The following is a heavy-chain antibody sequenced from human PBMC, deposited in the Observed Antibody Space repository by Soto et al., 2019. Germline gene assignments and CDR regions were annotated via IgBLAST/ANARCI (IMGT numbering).Heavy chain of an antibody. CDR1: GDSISSFY. CDR3: ARVTGGSDCYDCRLFDP. D-gene: IGHD2-21*02. V-gene: IGHV4-59*12. Sequence: SETLSLTCTVSGDSISSFYWTWIRQPPGKGLEWVGYIFSSGSTNYNPSLKSRVTISVDTSENQFSLKLTSVTAADTAVYYCARVTGGSDCYDCRLFDPWDQGTLVTV. J-gene: IGHJ5*02. CDR2: IFSSGST.